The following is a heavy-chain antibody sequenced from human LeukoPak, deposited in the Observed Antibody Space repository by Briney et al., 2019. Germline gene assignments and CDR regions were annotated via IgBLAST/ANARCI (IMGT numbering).Heavy chain of an antibody. D-gene: IGHD3-10*01. CDR3: ARWLLVRGVIIGNYYYMAV. Sequence: GASVKVSCKASGYTFTSYGISWVRQAPGQGLEWMGWISAYNGNTNYAQKLQGRVTMTTDTSTSTAYMELRSLRSDDTAVYYCARWLLVRGVIIGNYYYMAVWGKGTTVTISS. J-gene: IGHJ6*03. CDR2: ISAYNGNT. V-gene: IGHV1-18*01. CDR1: GYTFTSYG.